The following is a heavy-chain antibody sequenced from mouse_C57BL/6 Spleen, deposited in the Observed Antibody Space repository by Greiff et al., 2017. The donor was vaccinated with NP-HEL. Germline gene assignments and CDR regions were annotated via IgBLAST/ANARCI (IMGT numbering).Heavy chain of an antibody. J-gene: IGHJ3*01. CDR1: GYSITSGYY. Sequence: EVKLMESGPGLVKPSQSLSLTCSVTGYSITSGYYWNWIRQFPGNKLEWMGYISYDGSNNYNPSLKNRISITRDTSKNQFFLKLNSVTTEDTATYYCARGPYWGQGTLVTVSA. CDR2: ISYDGSN. V-gene: IGHV3-6*01. CDR3: ARGPY.